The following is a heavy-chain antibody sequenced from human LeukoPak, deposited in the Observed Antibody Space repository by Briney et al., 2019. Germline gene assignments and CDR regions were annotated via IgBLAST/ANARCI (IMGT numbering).Heavy chain of an antibody. V-gene: IGHV3-15*01. CDR3: TTAFYGSGSYHY. CDR1: GFTSSNAW. J-gene: IGHJ4*02. CDR2: IKSKTDGGTT. D-gene: IGHD3-10*01. Sequence: PGGSIRLSCAASGFTSSNAWMSWVRQAPGKGLEWVGRIKSKTDGGTTDYAAPVKGRFTISRDDSKNTLYLQMNSLKTEDTAVYYCTTAFYGSGSYHYWGQGTLATVSS.